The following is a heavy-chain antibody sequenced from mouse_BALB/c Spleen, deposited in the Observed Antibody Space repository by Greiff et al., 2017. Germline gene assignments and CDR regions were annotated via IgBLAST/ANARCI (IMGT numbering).Heavy chain of an antibody. CDR3: ARRDYYGSSYGFAY. CDR2: ILPGSGST. Sequence: VKLQESGAELMKPGASVKISCKATGYTFSSYWIEWVKQRPGHGLEWIGEILPGSGSTNYNEKFKGKATFTADTSSNTAYMQLSGLTSEDSAVYYCARRDYYGSSYGFAYWGQGTLVTVSA. V-gene: IGHV1-9*01. J-gene: IGHJ3*01. D-gene: IGHD1-1*01. CDR1: GYTFSSYW.